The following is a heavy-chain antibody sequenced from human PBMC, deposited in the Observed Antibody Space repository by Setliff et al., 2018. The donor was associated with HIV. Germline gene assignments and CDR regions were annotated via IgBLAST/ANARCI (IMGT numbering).Heavy chain of an antibody. CDR1: WESKINHD. Sequence: SETLSLTCSVSWESKINHDWGWIRQSPGKRLEWIASIQYSDSSHYNPSLQSRVTISVDTSTKQFSLYLSSVNETDTAVYYCARSGYTSGFYWVFGAFGVWGQGKLVTVS. D-gene: IGHD3-22*01. J-gene: IGHJ3*01. CDR3: ARSGYTSGFYWVFGAFGV. CDR2: IQYSDSS. V-gene: IGHV4-59*11.